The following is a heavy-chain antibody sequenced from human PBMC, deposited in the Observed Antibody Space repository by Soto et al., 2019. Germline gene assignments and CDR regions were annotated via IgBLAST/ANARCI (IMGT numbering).Heavy chain of an antibody. D-gene: IGHD2-15*01. CDR3: AAELYSGGRCCSFDV. CDR1: GFEFSNSA. J-gene: IGHJ3*01. V-gene: IGHV1-58*01. Sequence: SVKASCKTSGFEFSNSAVQWVRQARRQRLEWIGWIIVGGGGTKYAQELQGRLTITRDVSTNTAYMELSGLRSEDTAMYYCAAELYSGGRCCSFDVWGQGTMVTVSS. CDR2: IIVGGGGT.